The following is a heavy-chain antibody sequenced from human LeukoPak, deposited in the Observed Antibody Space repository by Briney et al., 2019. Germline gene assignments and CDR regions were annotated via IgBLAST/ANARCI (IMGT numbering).Heavy chain of an antibody. CDR2: INPNTGGT. J-gene: IGHJ4*02. CDR1: GYTFTAYY. CDR3: AGEGFCTGSKCPAEY. Sequence: ASVRVSCKASGYTFTAYYMYWVRQAPGRGLEWMGWINPNTGGTNSAQKFQGRVTMTRDTSISTAYMELKRLSSDDTAVYFCAGEGFCTGSKCPAEYWGQGTLVTVSS. V-gene: IGHV1-2*02. D-gene: IGHD2-8*02.